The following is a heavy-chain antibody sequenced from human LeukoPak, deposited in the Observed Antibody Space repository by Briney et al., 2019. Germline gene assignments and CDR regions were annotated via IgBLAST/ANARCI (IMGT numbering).Heavy chain of an antibody. CDR2: IYSGGST. D-gene: IGHD6-19*01. CDR1: GFTLSSYN. CDR3: ARGTSSGWYGEA. J-gene: IGHJ4*02. V-gene: IGHV3-66*01. Sequence: GGSLRLSCTASGFTLSSYNMKWVRQAPGKGLEWVSVIYSGGSTYYADSVKGRFTISRDNSKNTLFLQMNSLRAEDTAIYYCARGTSSGWYGEAWGQGTLVTVSS.